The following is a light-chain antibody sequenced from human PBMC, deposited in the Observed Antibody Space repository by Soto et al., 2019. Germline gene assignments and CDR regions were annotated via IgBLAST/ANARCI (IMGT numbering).Light chain of an antibody. CDR3: QQRYDWPWT. J-gene: IGKJ1*01. V-gene: IGKV3-11*01. Sequence: IVLTQSPAIMSLSPGESASLSCRASQSVSDYLAWYQQKPGQAPRLFIYDVSKRATGIPARFSGSGSGTDFTLTISSLEPEDFAVYFCQQRYDWPWTVGLGTKVDIK. CDR1: QSVSDY. CDR2: DVS.